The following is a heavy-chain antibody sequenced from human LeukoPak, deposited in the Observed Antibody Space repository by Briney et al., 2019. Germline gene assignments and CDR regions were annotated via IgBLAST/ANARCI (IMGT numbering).Heavy chain of an antibody. CDR2: ISYDGSNK. D-gene: IGHD5-12*01. Sequence: PGRSLRLSCAASGFTFSSYAMHWLRQAPGKGLEWVAVISYDGSNKYYADSVKGRFTISRDNSKNTLYLQMNSLRAEDTAVYYCARVDSGYDLDYYYYYMDVWGKGTTVTVSS. J-gene: IGHJ6*03. CDR3: ARVDSGYDLDYYYYYMDV. CDR1: GFTFSSYA. V-gene: IGHV3-30*01.